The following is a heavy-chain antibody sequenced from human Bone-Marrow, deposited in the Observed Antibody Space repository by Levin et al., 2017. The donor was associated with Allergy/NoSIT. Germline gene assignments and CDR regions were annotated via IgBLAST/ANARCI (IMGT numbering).Heavy chain of an antibody. CDR3: AKERGCGTWYYDY. Sequence: ASVKVSCKASGYTFTGYYMHWVRQAPGQGLEWMGRINPNTGGTNYAQEFQGRVNMTRDTSINTAYMELSRLRSDDTAFYYCAKERGCGTWYYDYWGQGTLVTVSS. J-gene: IGHJ4*02. V-gene: IGHV1-2*06. CDR2: INPNTGGT. D-gene: IGHD3-22*01. CDR1: GYTFTGYY.